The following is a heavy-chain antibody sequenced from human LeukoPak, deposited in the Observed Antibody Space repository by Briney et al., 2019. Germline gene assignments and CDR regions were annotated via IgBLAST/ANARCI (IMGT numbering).Heavy chain of an antibody. V-gene: IGHV4-34*01. CDR1: GGSFSGYY. J-gene: IGHJ4*02. CDR2: INHSGST. CDR3: ARQSRY. Sequence: SETLSLTCAVYGGSFSGYYWSWIRQPPGKGLEWIGEINHSGSTNYNPSLKGRVTISVDTFKNRFSLKLNSVTAADTAVYYCARQSRYWGQGTLVTVSS. D-gene: IGHD5/OR15-5a*01.